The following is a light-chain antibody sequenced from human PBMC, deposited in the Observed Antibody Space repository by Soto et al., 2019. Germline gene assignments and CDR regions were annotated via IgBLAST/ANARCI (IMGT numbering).Light chain of an antibody. CDR3: SSYAGGNNWV. V-gene: IGLV2-8*01. J-gene: IGLJ3*02. CDR2: DVN. CDR1: SSDVGAHNY. Sequence: QSVLTQPRSASGSPGQSLTISCTGTSSDVGAHNYVSWYQQNPGKAPKLMLYDVNKRPSGVPDRFSGSKSGNTASLTVSGLQAEDEADYYCSSYAGGNNWVFGGGTKLTVL.